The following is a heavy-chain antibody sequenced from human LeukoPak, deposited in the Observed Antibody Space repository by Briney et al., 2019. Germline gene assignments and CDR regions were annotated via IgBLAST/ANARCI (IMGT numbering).Heavy chain of an antibody. Sequence: SETLSLTCTVSGGSISSYYWSWIRQPPGKGLEWIGYIYYSGSTNYNPSLKSRVTISVDTSKNQFSLKLSSVTAADTAVYYCARDRGYDSSGYRYWGQGTLVTVSS. CDR2: IYYSGST. CDR3: ARDRGYDSSGYRY. D-gene: IGHD3-22*01. J-gene: IGHJ4*02. CDR1: GGSISSYY. V-gene: IGHV4-59*01.